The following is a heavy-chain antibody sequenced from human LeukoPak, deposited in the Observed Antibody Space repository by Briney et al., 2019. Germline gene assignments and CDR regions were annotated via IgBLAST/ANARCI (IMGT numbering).Heavy chain of an antibody. D-gene: IGHD6-13*01. J-gene: IGHJ5*02. CDR1: GYTFTSYY. Sequence: ASVKVSCTASGYTFTSYYINWVRQAPGQGLEWMGWISAYNGKTNYAQRLQDRVTMTTDTPTSTAYMELRSLTSDDTAVYYCARDSGSDSSSWYGKWFDPWGQGTLVIVSS. V-gene: IGHV1-18*01. CDR2: ISAYNGKT. CDR3: ARDSGSDSSSWYGKWFDP.